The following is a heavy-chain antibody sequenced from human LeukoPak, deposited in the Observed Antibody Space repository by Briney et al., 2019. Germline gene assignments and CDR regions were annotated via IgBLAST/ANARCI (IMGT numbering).Heavy chain of an antibody. D-gene: IGHD2-2*01. J-gene: IGHJ5*02. CDR3: ARADCSSSTCYLRRSWFDP. Sequence: GGSLRLSCAASGFTLSNYDMNWVRQAPGKGLEWVSSISTSSRYIYYKDSVRGRFAISRDDAKNSLYLEMNSLRAEDTAVYYCARADCSSSTCYLRRSWFDPWGQGTLVTVSS. V-gene: IGHV3-21*01. CDR2: ISTSSRYI. CDR1: GFTLSNYD.